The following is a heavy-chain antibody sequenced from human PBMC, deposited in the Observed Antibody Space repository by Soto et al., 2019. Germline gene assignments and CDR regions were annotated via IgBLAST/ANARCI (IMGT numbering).Heavy chain of an antibody. D-gene: IGHD2-15*01. CDR2: MSPNSGKT. Sequence: QVQLVQSGAEVKKPGASVRVTCKTSGYTFTDYDVSWVRQASGQGLEWMGWMSPNSGKTGYVEKFQGRVTMTANTSLSTAYMELHSLRSEDTAIYFCARGRIGAAFWGQGPLVTVSS. CDR1: GYTFTDYD. J-gene: IGHJ4*02. V-gene: IGHV1-8*01. CDR3: ARGRIGAAF.